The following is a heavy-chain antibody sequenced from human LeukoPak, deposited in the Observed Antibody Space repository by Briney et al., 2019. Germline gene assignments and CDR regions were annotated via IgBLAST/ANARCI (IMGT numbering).Heavy chain of an antibody. CDR1: GFTFSSYW. J-gene: IGHJ4*02. CDR3: ATSLGIDTTMIFDY. D-gene: IGHD5-18*01. CDR2: IKQDGSEK. V-gene: IGHV3-7*01. Sequence: GGSLRLSCVASGFTFSSYWMSWVRQAPGKGLEWVANIKQDGSEKYYVDSVKGRFTISRDNAKKSLYLQMNSLGAEDTAMYYCATSLGIDTTMIFDYWGQGTLVTVSS.